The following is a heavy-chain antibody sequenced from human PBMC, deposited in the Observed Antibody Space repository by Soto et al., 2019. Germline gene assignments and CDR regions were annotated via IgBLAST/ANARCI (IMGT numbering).Heavy chain of an antibody. D-gene: IGHD2-21*01. Sequence: GGSLRLSCAASGFTFSSYGMHWVRQAPGKGLEWVAVIWYDGSNKYYADSVKGRFTISRDNSKNTLYLQMNSLRAEDTAVYYCATGLRVVRPYNWFDPWGQGTLVTVSS. CDR3: ATGLRVVRPYNWFDP. V-gene: IGHV3-33*01. CDR1: GFTFSSYG. CDR2: IWYDGSNK. J-gene: IGHJ5*02.